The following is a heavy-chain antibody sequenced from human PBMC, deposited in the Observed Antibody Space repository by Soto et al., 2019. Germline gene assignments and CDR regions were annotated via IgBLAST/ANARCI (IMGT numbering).Heavy chain of an antibody. D-gene: IGHD3-10*01. CDR3: TNSWFGELSWFDP. J-gene: IGHJ5*02. Sequence: PGGSLRLSCAASGFTFSNAWMSWVRQAPGKGLEGVGRIKGKTDGGTTDYAAPVKGRFTISRDDSKNTLYLQMNSLKTEDTAVYYCTNSWFGELSWFDPWGQGTLVTVSS. CDR2: IKGKTDGGTT. CDR1: GFTFSNAW. V-gene: IGHV3-15*01.